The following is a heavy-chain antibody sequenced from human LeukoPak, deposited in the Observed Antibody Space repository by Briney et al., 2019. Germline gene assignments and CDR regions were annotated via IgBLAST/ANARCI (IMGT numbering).Heavy chain of an antibody. Sequence: PGRSLRLSCAASGFTFSSYAMHWVRQAPGKGLEWVAVISYDGSNKYYADSVKGRFTISRDNSKNTLYLQMNSLRAEDTAVYYCARDFYCSSTSCSPWNWFDPWGQGTLVTVSS. D-gene: IGHD2-2*01. CDR2: ISYDGSNK. V-gene: IGHV3-30-3*01. CDR1: GFTFSSYA. CDR3: ARDFYCSSTSCSPWNWFDP. J-gene: IGHJ5*02.